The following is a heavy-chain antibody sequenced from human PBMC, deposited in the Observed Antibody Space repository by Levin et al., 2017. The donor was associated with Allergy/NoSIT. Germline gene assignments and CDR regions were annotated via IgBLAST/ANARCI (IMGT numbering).Heavy chain of an antibody. V-gene: IGHV3-15*01. D-gene: IGHD6-19*01. CDR1: GFSLSNSW. CDR2: ISSKPDGAAT. CDR3: TTQFQW. Sequence: GALRLSCAASGFSLSNSWMNWVRQAPGKGLEWIGRISSKPDGAATDYAAPLKGRFTISRDDSTNTLYLQMNSLKAEDTAIYYCTTQFQWWGQGTLVTVSS. J-gene: IGHJ4*02.